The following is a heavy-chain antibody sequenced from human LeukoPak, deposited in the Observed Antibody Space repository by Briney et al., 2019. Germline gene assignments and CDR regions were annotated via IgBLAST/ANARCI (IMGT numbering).Heavy chain of an antibody. Sequence: ASVKVSCKASGYTFTSYGISWVRQAPGQGLEWMGWISAYNGNTNYAQKFQGRVTMTRNTSISTAYMELSSLRSEDTAVYYCARWTGDSTVTGFGYWGQGTLVTVSS. CDR3: ARWTGDSTVTGFGY. CDR2: ISAYNGNT. V-gene: IGHV1-18*01. D-gene: IGHD4-17*01. CDR1: GYTFTSYG. J-gene: IGHJ4*02.